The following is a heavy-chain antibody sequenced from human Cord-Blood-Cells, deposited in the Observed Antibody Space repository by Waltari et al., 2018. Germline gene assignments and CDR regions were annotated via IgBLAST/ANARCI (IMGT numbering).Heavy chain of an antibody. J-gene: IGHJ6*02. Sequence: IGSIYYSGSTYYNPSLKSRVTISVDTSKNQFSLKLSSVTAADTAVYYCASHRPNYCSSTSCYRGWYYGMDVWGQGTTVTVSS. CDR3: ASHRPNYCSSTSCYRGWYYGMDV. CDR2: IYYSGST. V-gene: IGHV4-39*01. D-gene: IGHD2-2*02.